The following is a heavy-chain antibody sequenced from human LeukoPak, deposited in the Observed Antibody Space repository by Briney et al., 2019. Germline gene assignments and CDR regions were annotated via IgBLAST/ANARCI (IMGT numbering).Heavy chain of an antibody. D-gene: IGHD3-22*01. CDR2: IYYSGGT. J-gene: IGHJ4*02. CDR1: GGSISSYY. Sequence: SETLSLTCTVSGGSISSYYWSWIRQPPGKGLERIGYIYYSGGTNYNPSLKSRVTISVDTSKNQFSLKLSSVTAADTAVYYCAGWDYDSSGYSDGGWGQGTLVTVSS. V-gene: IGHV4-59*12. CDR3: AGWDYDSSGYSDGG.